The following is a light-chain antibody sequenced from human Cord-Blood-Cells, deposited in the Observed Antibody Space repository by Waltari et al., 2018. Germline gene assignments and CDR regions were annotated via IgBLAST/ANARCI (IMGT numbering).Light chain of an antibody. CDR2: AAS. Sequence: IWVTQSPSLLSASTGDRDTKRCLMSQGISSYLAWYQQKPGKAPELLIYAASTLQSGVPSRFSGSGSGTDFTLTISCLQSEDFATYYCQQYYSFPRTFGQGTKVEIK. J-gene: IGKJ1*01. CDR1: QGISSY. CDR3: QQYYSFPRT. V-gene: IGKV1D-8*01.